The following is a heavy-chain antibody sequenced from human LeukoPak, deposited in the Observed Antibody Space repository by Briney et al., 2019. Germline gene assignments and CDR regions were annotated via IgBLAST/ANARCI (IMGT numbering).Heavy chain of an antibody. D-gene: IGHD2-21*02. J-gene: IGHJ4*02. CDR2: TYYRSKWSY. Sequence: SQTLSPTCAISGDSVSSNSAAWNWIRQSPSRGLEWLGRTYYRSKWSYDYAVSVKIRITISPDTSKNQFSLQLTAVTPEETAVYYCAREVALVAVTAVSFDFWGQGTLATVSS. CDR3: AREVALVAVTAVSFDF. CDR1: GDSVSSNSAA. V-gene: IGHV6-1*01.